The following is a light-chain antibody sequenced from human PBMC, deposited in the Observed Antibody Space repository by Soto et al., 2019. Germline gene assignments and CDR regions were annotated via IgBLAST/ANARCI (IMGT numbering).Light chain of an antibody. CDR2: LGS. J-gene: IGKJ1*01. V-gene: IGKV2-28*01. Sequence: DIVMTQSPRSLPVTPGEPVSISCRSSQSLLHRIGYNYLDWYLQKAGQSPQLLIYLGSNRASGVPDRFSGSGSGTDFTLKISRVEAEDVGVYYCMQALQTPRTFGQGTKVEIK. CDR3: MQALQTPRT. CDR1: QSLLHRIGYNY.